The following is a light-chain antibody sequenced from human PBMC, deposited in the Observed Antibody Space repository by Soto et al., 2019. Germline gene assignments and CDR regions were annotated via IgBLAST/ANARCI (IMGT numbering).Light chain of an antibody. Sequence: DIVVTQSPDSLAVSLGERATINCKSSQSVLYSSNNKNYLAWYQQKPGQPPKLLIYWASTRESGVPDRFSGSGSGTDFTLTISSLQAEDVEVYSCQQYYSSPFTFGPGTKVEIK. CDR1: QSVLYSSNNKNY. V-gene: IGKV4-1*01. CDR2: WAS. J-gene: IGKJ3*01. CDR3: QQYYSSPFT.